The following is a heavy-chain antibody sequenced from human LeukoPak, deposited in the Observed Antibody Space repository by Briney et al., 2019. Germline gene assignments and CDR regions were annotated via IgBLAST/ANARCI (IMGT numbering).Heavy chain of an antibody. CDR2: ISYDGSNK. Sequence: GGSLRLSCAASGFTFSSYAMHWVRQAPGKGLEWVAVISYDGSNKYYAGSVKGRFTISRDNSKNTLYLQMNSLRAEDTAVYYCAREFWYFDSSLDAFDIWGQGTMVTVSS. CDR3: AREFWYFDSSLDAFDI. V-gene: IGHV3-30*04. CDR1: GFTFSSYA. J-gene: IGHJ3*02. D-gene: IGHD3-9*01.